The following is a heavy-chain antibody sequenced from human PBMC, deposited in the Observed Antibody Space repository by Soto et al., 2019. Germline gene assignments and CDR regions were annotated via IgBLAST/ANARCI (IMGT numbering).Heavy chain of an antibody. V-gene: IGHV3-23*01. CDR1: GFTFSSYA. D-gene: IGHD3-22*01. J-gene: IGHJ4*02. CDR2: ISGSGGST. CDR3: AKDDYYDSSGYSFDY. Sequence: GGSLRLSCAASGFTFSSYAMSWVRQAPGKGLEWVSAISGSGGSTYYADSVKGRFTISRDNSKNTLYLQMNSLRAEDTAVYYCAKDDYYDSSGYSFDYWGQGTLVTVSS.